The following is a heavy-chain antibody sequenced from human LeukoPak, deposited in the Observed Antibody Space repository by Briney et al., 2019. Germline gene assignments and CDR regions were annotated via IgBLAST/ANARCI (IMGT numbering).Heavy chain of an antibody. V-gene: IGHV4-59*01. J-gene: IGHJ4*02. CDR3: ARRSRGNIAANSYYFDY. D-gene: IGHD6-13*01. Sequence: SETLSLTCTVSGVSISSYYWSWIRQPPGKGLEWVGYIYYSGSTNYNPSLKSRVNISVDTSKNQFSLKLSSVTAADTAVYYCARRSRGNIAANSYYFDYWGQGTLVTVSS. CDR2: IYYSGST. CDR1: GVSISSYY.